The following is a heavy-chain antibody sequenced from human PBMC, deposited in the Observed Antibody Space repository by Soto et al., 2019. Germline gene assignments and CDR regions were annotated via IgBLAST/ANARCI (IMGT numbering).Heavy chain of an antibody. V-gene: IGHV3-53*01. CDR3: ARHKYFGYAFDI. Sequence: GVLRLSCAASGFTVSSNYMSWVRQAPGKGLEWVSVIYSGGSTYYADSVKGRFTISRDNSKNTLYLQMNSLRAEDTAVYYCARHKYFGYAFDIWGQGTMVTVSS. CDR1: GFTVSSNY. D-gene: IGHD3-9*01. J-gene: IGHJ3*02. CDR2: IYSGGST.